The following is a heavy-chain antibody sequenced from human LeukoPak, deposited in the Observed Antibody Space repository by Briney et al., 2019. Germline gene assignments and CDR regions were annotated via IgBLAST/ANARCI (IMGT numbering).Heavy chain of an antibody. V-gene: IGHV3-74*01. Sequence: GGSLRLSCAASGFTFSSYWMHWVRHTPGKGLVWVSRIKGDGSSTSYADSVKGRFTISRDNAKNTLYLQMNGLRAEDTAVYYCARPYCTTITCYTIDYWGQGTLVTVSS. CDR2: IKGDGSST. J-gene: IGHJ4*02. D-gene: IGHD2-2*02. CDR1: GFTFSSYW. CDR3: ARPYCTTITCYTIDY.